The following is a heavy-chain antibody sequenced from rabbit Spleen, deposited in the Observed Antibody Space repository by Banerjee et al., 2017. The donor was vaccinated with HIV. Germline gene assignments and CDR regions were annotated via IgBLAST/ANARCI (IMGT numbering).Heavy chain of an antibody. CDR3: ARDAAGREEFNL. V-gene: IGHV1S45*01. CDR1: GLDFSTRYW. Sequence: QEQLEESGGGLVKPGASLTLTCKVSGLDFSTRYWICWVRQAPGKGLEWIACIDVVKSGNPYYTNGAKGRFTNSKTSSTTLTLQMPTLTAADPATYFSARDAAGREEFNLWGPGARVTVS. CDR2: IDVVKSGNP. D-gene: IGHD4-2*01. J-gene: IGHJ4*01.